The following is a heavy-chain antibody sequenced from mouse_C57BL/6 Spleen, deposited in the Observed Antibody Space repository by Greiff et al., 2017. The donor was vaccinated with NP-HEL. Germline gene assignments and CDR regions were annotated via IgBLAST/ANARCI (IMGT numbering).Heavy chain of an antibody. J-gene: IGHJ2*01. D-gene: IGHD1-1*01. CDR1: GYTFTDYY. V-gene: IGHV1-19*01. CDR3: ARRGGSSCDY. Sequence: VQLQQSGPVLVKPGASVKMSCKASGYTFTDYYMNWVKQSHGKSLEWIGVINPYNGGTSYNQKFKGKATLTVDKSSSTAYMELNSLTSEDSAVYYCARRGGSSCDYWGQGTTLTVSS. CDR2: INPYNGGT.